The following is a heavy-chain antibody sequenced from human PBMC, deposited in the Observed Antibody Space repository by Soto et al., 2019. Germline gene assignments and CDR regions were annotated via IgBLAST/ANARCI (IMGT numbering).Heavy chain of an antibody. V-gene: IGHV1-24*01. D-gene: IGHD2-8*01. CDR2: FDPEDGET. Sequence: GASVKVSCKVSGYTLTELSMHWVRQAPGKGLEWMGGFDPEDGETIYAQKFQGRATMTENTSTDTASMELSSLRPEDTPVYYCATDLCTRRFGWENWGQGTLVTVSS. CDR1: GYTLTELS. CDR3: ATDLCTRRFGWEN. J-gene: IGHJ4*02.